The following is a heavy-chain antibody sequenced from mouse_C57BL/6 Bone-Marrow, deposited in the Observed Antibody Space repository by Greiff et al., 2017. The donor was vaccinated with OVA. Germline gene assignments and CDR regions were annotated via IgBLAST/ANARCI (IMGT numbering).Heavy chain of an antibody. J-gene: IGHJ4*01. CDR1: GFNIKNTY. V-gene: IGHV14-3*01. CDR2: IDPANGNT. CDR3: ARTYDYDVYYYAMDY. Sequence: VQLKQSVAELVRPGASVKLSCTASGFNIKNTYMHWVKQRPEQGLEWIGRIDPANGNTKYDPKFQGKATITADTSSNTAYLQLSSLTSEDTAIYYCARTYDYDVYYYAMDYWGQGTSVTVSS. D-gene: IGHD2-4*01.